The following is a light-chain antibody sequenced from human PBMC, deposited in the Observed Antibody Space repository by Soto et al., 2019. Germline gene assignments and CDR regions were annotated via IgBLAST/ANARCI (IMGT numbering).Light chain of an antibody. CDR1: SSNIGSNT. CDR3: AAWDDSLNGHVV. V-gene: IGLV1-44*01. J-gene: IGLJ2*01. Sequence: QSVLTQPPSASGTPGQRVTISCSGSSSNIGSNTVNWYQQLPGTAPKLLIYSNSQRPSGVPGRFSGSKSGTSASLAISGLQSEDETDYYCAAWDDSLNGHVVFGGGTKLTVL. CDR2: SNS.